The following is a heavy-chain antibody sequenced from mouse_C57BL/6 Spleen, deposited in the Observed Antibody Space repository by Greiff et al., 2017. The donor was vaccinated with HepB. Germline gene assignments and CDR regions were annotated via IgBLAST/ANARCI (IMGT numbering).Heavy chain of an antibody. J-gene: IGHJ3*01. CDR1: GYTFTSYW. CDR2: IDPSDSYT. V-gene: IGHV1-50*01. Sequence: QVQLQQPGAELVKPGASVKLSCKASGYTFTSYWMQWVKQRPGQGLEWIGEIDPSDSYTNYNQKFKGKVTLTVDTSSSTAYMQLSSLTSEDSAVYYCARGSYDYDWFAYWGQGTLVTVSA. D-gene: IGHD2-4*01. CDR3: ARGSYDYDWFAY.